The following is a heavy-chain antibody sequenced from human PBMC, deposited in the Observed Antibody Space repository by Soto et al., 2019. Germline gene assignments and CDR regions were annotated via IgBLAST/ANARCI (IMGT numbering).Heavy chain of an antibody. V-gene: IGHV1-18*01. CDR3: ARDPLYCGGDCYDEYFQH. CDR1: GYTFTSYA. CDR2: ISAYNGNT. Sequence: ASVKVSCKASGYTFTSYAMHWVRQAPGQRLEWMGWISAYNGNTNYAQKHQGRVTMTTDTSTSTAYMELRSLRSDDTAVYYCARDPLYCGGDCYDEYFQHWGQGTLVTVS. D-gene: IGHD2-21*02. J-gene: IGHJ1*01.